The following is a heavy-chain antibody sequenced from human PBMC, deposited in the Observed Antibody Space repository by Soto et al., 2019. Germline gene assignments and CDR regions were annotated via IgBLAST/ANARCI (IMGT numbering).Heavy chain of an antibody. CDR1: GDSISSRSHY. Sequence: SQTLSLTCAVSGDSISSRSHYWNWIRRVPGKGLEFIGYIFYTGATYYNPSLRGRISMSVDTSKNQFSLTLRSVTAADTAIYYCAREGRHSGGMRESWFDPWGQGAQVTVSS. D-gene: IGHD3-10*01. CDR3: AREGRHSGGMRESWFDP. CDR2: IFYTGAT. J-gene: IGHJ5*02. V-gene: IGHV4-31*02.